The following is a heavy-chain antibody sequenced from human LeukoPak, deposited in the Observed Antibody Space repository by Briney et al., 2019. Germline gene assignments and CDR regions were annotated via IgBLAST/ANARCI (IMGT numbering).Heavy chain of an antibody. CDR2: INTDGTSI. CDR1: GFSFNSYA. J-gene: IGHJ4*02. Sequence: GGSLRLSCSASGFSFNSYAMYWVRQAPGKGLEWVSLINTDGTSINYGDSVKGRFTISRDNSKSTLYLQMNSLRDEDTAVYYCAKGTGSYYEDWGQGTLVTVSS. D-gene: IGHD1-26*01. CDR3: AKGTGSYYED. V-gene: IGHV3-23*03.